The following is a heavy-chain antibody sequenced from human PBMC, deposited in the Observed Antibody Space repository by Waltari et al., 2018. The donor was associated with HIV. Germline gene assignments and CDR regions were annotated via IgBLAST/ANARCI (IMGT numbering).Heavy chain of an antibody. V-gene: IGHV4-39*01. CDR3: ARLDLHGYYFDY. CDR1: GGSISSSSYS. CDR2: IYYSGST. Sequence: QLQLQESGPGLVKPSETLSLTCTVSGGSISSSSYSWGWIRPPPGKGLEWIGSIYYSGSTYYNPSLKSRVTISVDTSKNQFSLKLSSVTAADTAVYYCARLDLHGYYFDYWGQGTLVTVSS. J-gene: IGHJ4*02. D-gene: IGHD3-10*01.